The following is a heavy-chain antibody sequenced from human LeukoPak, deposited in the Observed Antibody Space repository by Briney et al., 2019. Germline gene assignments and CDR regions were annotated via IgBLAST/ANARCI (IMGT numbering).Heavy chain of an antibody. J-gene: IGHJ4*02. V-gene: IGHV3-48*04. Sequence: GGSLRLSCAASGFTFSSYAMSWVRQAPGKGLEWVSYISSSGSTIYYADSVKGRFTISRDNAKNSLYLQMNSLRAEDTAVYYCARGVGYDFWSGYYDRVGYWGQGTLVTVSS. D-gene: IGHD3-3*01. CDR1: GFTFSSYA. CDR3: ARGVGYDFWSGYYDRVGY. CDR2: ISSSGSTI.